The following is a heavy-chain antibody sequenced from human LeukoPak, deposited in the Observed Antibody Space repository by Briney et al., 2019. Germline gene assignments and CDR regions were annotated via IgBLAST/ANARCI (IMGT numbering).Heavy chain of an antibody. CDR3: ARGSTIYYDY. CDR2: IGGSSIST. J-gene: IGHJ4*02. D-gene: IGHD5/OR15-5a*01. CDR1: EFTFSSYA. Sequence: GGSLRLSCVASEFTFSSYAISCVRQPAGNWLEWVSAIGGSSISTYYSDSVKGRFTVSRDNSKNPLYLQMNSLRAKDTAVYYCARGSTIYYDYWGQGTLVTVSS. V-gene: IGHV3-23*01.